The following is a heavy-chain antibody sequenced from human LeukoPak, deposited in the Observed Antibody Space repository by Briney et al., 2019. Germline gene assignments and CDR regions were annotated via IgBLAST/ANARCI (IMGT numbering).Heavy chain of an antibody. Sequence: ASVKVSCKASGGTFSSYAISWVRQAPGQGLEWMGGIIPIFGTANYAQKFQGRVTITADESTSTAYMELSSLRSEDTAVYYCARDGWPGSSYYRPFDYWGQGTLVTVSS. D-gene: IGHD6-13*01. J-gene: IGHJ4*02. CDR1: GGTFSSYA. CDR3: ARDGWPGSSYYRPFDY. CDR2: IIPIFGTA. V-gene: IGHV1-69*13.